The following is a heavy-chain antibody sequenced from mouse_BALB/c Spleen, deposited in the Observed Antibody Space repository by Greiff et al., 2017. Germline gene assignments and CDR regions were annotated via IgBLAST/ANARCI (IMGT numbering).Heavy chain of an antibody. CDR1: GFNIKDTY. V-gene: IGHV14-3*02. D-gene: IGHD1-1*01. Sequence: EVQLQQSGAELVKPGASVKLSCTASGFNIKDTYMHWVKQRPEQGLEWIGRIDPANGNTKYDPKFQGKATITADTSSNTAYLQLSSLTSEDTAVYYCARVWYGSSYAMDYWGQGTSVTVSS. CDR3: ARVWYGSSYAMDY. J-gene: IGHJ4*01. CDR2: IDPANGNT.